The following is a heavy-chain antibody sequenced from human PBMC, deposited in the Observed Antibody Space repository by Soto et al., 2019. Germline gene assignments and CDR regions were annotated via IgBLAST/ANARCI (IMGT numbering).Heavy chain of an antibody. J-gene: IGHJ6*02. Sequence: QVQLVQSGAEVKKPGSSVKVSCKASGGTFSSYAISWVRQAPGQGLEWMGGIIPIFGTANYAQKFQGRVTITADESTSTAYMELSSLRSEDTAVYYCAREMYSSSWYGSGYYYYGMDVWGQGTTVTVSS. D-gene: IGHD6-13*01. CDR2: IIPIFGTA. V-gene: IGHV1-69*01. CDR3: AREMYSSSWYGSGYYYYGMDV. CDR1: GGTFSSYA.